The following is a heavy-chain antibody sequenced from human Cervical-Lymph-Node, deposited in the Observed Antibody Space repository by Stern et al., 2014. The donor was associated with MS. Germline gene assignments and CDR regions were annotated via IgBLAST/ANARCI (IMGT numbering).Heavy chain of an antibody. V-gene: IGHV3-33*01. CDR1: GFTFSSYG. J-gene: IGHJ6*02. D-gene: IGHD2-2*01. CDR2: IWYDGRNK. Sequence: VQLVESGGGVVQPGRSLRLSCAASGFTFSSYGMHWVRQAPGKGLEWVAVIWYDGRNKYYADPVKCRFTISRDNSKNTLYLQMNSLRAEDTAVYYCARDRGYCSSASCRSLYYYYGMDVWGQGTTVTVSS. CDR3: ARDRGYCSSASCRSLYYYYGMDV.